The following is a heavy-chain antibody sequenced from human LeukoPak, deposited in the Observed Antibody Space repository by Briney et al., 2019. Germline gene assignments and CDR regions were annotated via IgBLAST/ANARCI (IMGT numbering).Heavy chain of an antibody. Sequence: GASLRLSCAASGFTFSSYAMSWVCQALGKGLEWVSAISGSGGSTYYADSVKGRFTISRDNSKNTLYLQMNSLRAEDTAVYYCAKGQAICSSTSCPNPIDYWGQGTLLTVSS. CDR1: GFTFSSYA. CDR3: AKGQAICSSTSCPNPIDY. V-gene: IGHV3-23*01. J-gene: IGHJ4*02. CDR2: ISGSGGST. D-gene: IGHD2-2*01.